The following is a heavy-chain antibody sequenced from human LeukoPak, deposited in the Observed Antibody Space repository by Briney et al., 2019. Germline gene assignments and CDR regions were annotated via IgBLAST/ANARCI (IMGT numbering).Heavy chain of an antibody. CDR3: ARRAGAYSHPYDY. CDR1: GGSFSGYY. V-gene: IGHV3-23*01. CDR2: ISGGGGST. Sequence: PSETLSLTCAVYGGSFSGYYWSWIRQPPGKGLEWVSVISGGGGSTYYADSVKGRFTISRDNSKNTLYLQMNSPRAEDTAVYYCARRAGAYSHPYDYWGQGTLVTVSS. D-gene: IGHD4/OR15-4a*01. J-gene: IGHJ4*02.